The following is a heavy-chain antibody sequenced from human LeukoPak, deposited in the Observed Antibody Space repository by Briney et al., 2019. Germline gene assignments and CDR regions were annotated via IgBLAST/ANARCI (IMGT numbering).Heavy chain of an antibody. CDR3: ARAKGYTSSYSFDY. CDR2: IGISSGPL. J-gene: IGHJ4*02. CDR1: GFTFNNYA. D-gene: IGHD3-10*01. Sequence: GGSLRLSCAASGFTFNNYAMNWVRQTPGGRLEWVSFIGISSGPLLYADSVKGRFTISRDNAKASVYLQMNRLRAEDTAVYYCARAKGYTSSYSFDYWGQGILVTVSS. V-gene: IGHV3-48*04.